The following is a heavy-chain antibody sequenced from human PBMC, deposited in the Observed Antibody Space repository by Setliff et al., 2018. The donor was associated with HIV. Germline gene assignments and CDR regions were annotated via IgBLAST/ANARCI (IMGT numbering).Heavy chain of an antibody. D-gene: IGHD5-12*01. CDR2: INPNSGGT. CDR1: GYSFAAYY. Sequence: GASVKVSCKAAGYSFAAYYIHWVRQASGQGLEWMGWINPNSGGTNYAQKFQGGVTLTRDTSISTANMELSGLRSDDTAVYYCARDPALTYSGYVYWYFDLWGRGTLVTVSS. CDR3: ARDPALTYSGYVYWYFDL. V-gene: IGHV1-2*02. J-gene: IGHJ2*01.